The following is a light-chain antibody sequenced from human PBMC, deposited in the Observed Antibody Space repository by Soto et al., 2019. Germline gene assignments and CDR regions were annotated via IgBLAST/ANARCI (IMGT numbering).Light chain of an antibody. V-gene: IGKV1-5*01. CDR2: DAS. CDR3: QQYNSYPRT. J-gene: IGKJ4*01. Sequence: DIQVTQSPSTLSASVGDRVTITCRASQSLSSWLAWYQQKPGKVPKLLIYDASSLESGVPSRFSGSGSGTEFTPTINTLQPDDFATYYCQQYNSYPRTFGGGTKVDIK. CDR1: QSLSSW.